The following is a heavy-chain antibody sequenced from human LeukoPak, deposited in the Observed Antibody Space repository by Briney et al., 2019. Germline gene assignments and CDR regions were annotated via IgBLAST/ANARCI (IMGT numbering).Heavy chain of an antibody. Sequence: GASVKVSCKASGYTFTSYGISWVRQAPGQGLEWMGWISAYNGNTNYAQKLQGRVTMTTDTSTSTAYMELRSLRSDDTAVYYCAREGYCSSTSCRDGWLLSRWYFDLWGRGTLVTVSS. CDR3: AREGYCSSTSCRDGWLLSRWYFDL. V-gene: IGHV1-18*01. D-gene: IGHD2-2*01. CDR2: ISAYNGNT. J-gene: IGHJ2*01. CDR1: GYTFTSYG.